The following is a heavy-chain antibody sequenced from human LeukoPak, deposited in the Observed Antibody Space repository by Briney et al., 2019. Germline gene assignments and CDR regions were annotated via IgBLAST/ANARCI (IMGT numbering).Heavy chain of an antibody. CDR1: GGSFSGYY. CDR3: ARGPYSYDSSGAFDI. CDR2: INHSGST. J-gene: IGHJ3*02. D-gene: IGHD3-22*01. Sequence: SETLSLTCAVYGGSFSGYYWSWIRQPPGKGLEWIGEINHSGSTNYNPSLESRVTISVDTSKNQFSLKLSSVTAADTAVYFCARGPYSYDSSGAFDIWGQGTMVTVSS. V-gene: IGHV4-34*01.